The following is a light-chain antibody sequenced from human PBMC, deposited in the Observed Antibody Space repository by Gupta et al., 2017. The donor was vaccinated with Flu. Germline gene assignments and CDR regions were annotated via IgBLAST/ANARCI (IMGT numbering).Light chain of an antibody. CDR3: QQYGGAPPIT. Sequence: TLSLSPGESATLSCGASQYISTKYLAGYQQRPGLPPRLLIYYASIRATGIPDRFIGSGSGTAFRLTISRLEPEDSAVYYCQQYGGAPPITFGQGTRLEMK. CDR1: QYISTKY. J-gene: IGKJ5*01. CDR2: YAS. V-gene: IGKV3D-20*01.